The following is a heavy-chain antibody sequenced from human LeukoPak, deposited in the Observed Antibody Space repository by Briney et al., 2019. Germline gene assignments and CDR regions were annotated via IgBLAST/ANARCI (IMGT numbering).Heavy chain of an antibody. Sequence: GGSLRLSCAASGFTFSSYSMNWVRQAPGKGLEWVSSISSSSSYIYYADSVKGRFTISRDNAKNSLYLQMNSLRAEDTAVYYCARSTYYYGSGSYQYYYYYGMDVWGQGTTVTVSS. J-gene: IGHJ6*02. CDR3: ARSTYYYGSGSYQYYYYYGMDV. V-gene: IGHV3-21*01. CDR1: GFTFSSYS. D-gene: IGHD3-10*01. CDR2: ISSSSSYI.